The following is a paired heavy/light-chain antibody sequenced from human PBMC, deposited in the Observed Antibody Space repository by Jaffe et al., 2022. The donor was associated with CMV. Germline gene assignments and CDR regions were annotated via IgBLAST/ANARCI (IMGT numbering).Heavy chain of an antibody. CDR2: IYYSGST. CDR1: GGSISSSSYY. V-gene: IGHV4-39*01. Sequence: QLQLQESGPGLVKPSETLSLTCTVSGGSISSSSYYWGWIRQPPGKGLEWIGSIYYSGSTYYNPSLKSRVTISVDTSKNQFSLKLSSVTAADTAVYYCASESRILWSPRTHYYYYMDVWGKGTTVTVSS. D-gene: IGHD1-20*01. CDR3: ASESRILWSPRTHYYYYMDV. J-gene: IGHJ6*03.
Light chain of an antibody. CDR2: GAS. CDR3: QQYGSSPRMYT. J-gene: IGKJ2*01. CDR1: QSVSSSY. Sequence: EIVLTQSPGTLSLSPGERATLSCRASQSVSSSYLAWYQQKPGQAPRLLIYGASSRATGIPDRFSGSGSGTDFTLTISRLEPEDFAVYYCQQYGSSPRMYTFGQGTKLEIK. V-gene: IGKV3-20*01.